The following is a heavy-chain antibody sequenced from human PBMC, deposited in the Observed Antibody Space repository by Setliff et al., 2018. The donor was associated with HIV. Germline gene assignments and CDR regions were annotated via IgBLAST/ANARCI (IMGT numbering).Heavy chain of an antibody. V-gene: IGHV1-3*01. CDR2: INAGNGNT. Sequence: ASVKVSCKASGYTFTSYAMHWVRQAPGQRLEWMGWINAGNGNTKYSQKFQGRVTITRDTSASTAYMELSSLRSEDTAVYYCARREGSSGSYYYGSGSYWYDWFDPWGQGTLVTVS. CDR3: ARREGSSGSYYYGSGSYWYDWFDP. CDR1: GYTFTSYA. J-gene: IGHJ5*02. D-gene: IGHD3-10*01.